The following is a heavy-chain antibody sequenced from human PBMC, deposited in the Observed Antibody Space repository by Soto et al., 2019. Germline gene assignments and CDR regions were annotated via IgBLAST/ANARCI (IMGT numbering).Heavy chain of an antibody. V-gene: IGHV3-74*01. Sequence: EVQLVESGGGLVQPGGSLRLSCAASGFTFSSYWMYWVRQAPGKGLVWVSRINSDGSSTSYADSVKGRFTISRDNAKNTLYLQMNSLRAEDTAVYYCARCRDDFWSANLGGYYGMDVWGQGTTVTVSS. CDR3: ARCRDDFWSANLGGYYGMDV. CDR1: GFTFSSYW. J-gene: IGHJ6*02. CDR2: INSDGSST. D-gene: IGHD3-3*01.